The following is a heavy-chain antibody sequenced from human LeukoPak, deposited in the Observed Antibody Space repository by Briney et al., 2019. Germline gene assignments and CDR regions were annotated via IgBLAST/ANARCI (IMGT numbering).Heavy chain of an antibody. CDR3: VRGAYSSSWLNFDY. Sequence: PGGSLRLSCAAYGFTFSSYSMYWVRQAPGKGLEWVALIPYDGSNKYYADSVKGRFTVSRDNSKNTLYLQMNSLRAEDTAVYYCVRGAYSSSWLNFDYWGQGTLVTVSS. CDR1: GFTFSSYS. J-gene: IGHJ4*02. V-gene: IGHV3-30*19. CDR2: IPYDGSNK. D-gene: IGHD6-13*01.